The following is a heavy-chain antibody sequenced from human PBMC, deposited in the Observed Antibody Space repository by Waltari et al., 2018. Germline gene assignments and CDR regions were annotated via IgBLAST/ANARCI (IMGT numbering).Heavy chain of an antibody. CDR3: ASETGTTKSGDY. J-gene: IGHJ4*02. D-gene: IGHD1-7*01. V-gene: IGHV1-69*10. CDR1: GDTFSSYA. Sequence: QVQLVQSGAAVTKSGSSVKVSCKASGDTFSSYAISWVRQDPGQGLEWMGGIIPILGIANYAQKCQGRVTITADKSTSTADMELSSLRSDDTAVYYCASETGTTKSGDYWGQGTLVTVSS. CDR2: IIPILGIA.